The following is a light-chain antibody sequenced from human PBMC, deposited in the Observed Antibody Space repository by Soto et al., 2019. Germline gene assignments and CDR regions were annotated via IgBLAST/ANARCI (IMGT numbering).Light chain of an antibody. J-gene: IGKJ1*01. CDR3: QQYGSAPRT. CDR2: AAS. V-gene: IGKV3-20*01. CDR1: QSVSRNY. Sequence: EIVLTQSPGTLSLSPGERATLSCRASQSVSRNYLAWYQQKPGQAPRLLIYAASSRISGIPDRFSGSGSGTDSTLTISRLEPEDFAVYHCQQYGSAPRTFGQGTKVEIK.